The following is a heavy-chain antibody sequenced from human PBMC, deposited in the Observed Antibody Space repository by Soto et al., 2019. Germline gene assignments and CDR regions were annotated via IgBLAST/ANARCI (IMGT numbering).Heavy chain of an antibody. CDR2: IIPVLDLA. Sequence: QAQLVQSGAEVKKPGSSVKVSCKASGGTFNRETFSWVRQAPGQGLQWMGRIIPVLDLADYAQKFEGRVTSTADKSTTTVYLDLSGLGSDDTAVYYCARGGKLGGDLDVWGKWTPVIVSS. CDR3: ARGGKLGGDLDV. J-gene: IGHJ6*04. D-gene: IGHD3-10*01. V-gene: IGHV1-69*02. CDR1: GGTFNRET.